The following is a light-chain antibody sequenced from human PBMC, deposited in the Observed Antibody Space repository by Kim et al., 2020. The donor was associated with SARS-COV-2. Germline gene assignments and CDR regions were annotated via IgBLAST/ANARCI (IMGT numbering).Light chain of an antibody. Sequence: ETAARSGSASASGGRSLDQYKQNHAHSPRILSYAASTRGTGTRVRGSGSGTGTNFTLTIRSLEAEDVAVYYCQKSSKRTYSFGEGTKVEI. V-gene: IGKV3-11*01. CDR2: AAS. CDR1: ASGGRS. J-gene: IGKJ2*03. CDR3: QKSSKRTYS.